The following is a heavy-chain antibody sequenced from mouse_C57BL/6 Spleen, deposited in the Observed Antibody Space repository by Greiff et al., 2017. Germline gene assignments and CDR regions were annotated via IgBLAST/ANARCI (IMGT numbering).Heavy chain of an antibody. J-gene: IGHJ2*01. D-gene: IGHD1-1*01. V-gene: IGHV5-4*01. CDR2: ISDGGSYT. CDR1: GFTFSSYA. CDR3: ARDFFRSSFDY. Sequence: EVKLMESGGGLVKPGGSLKLSCAASGFTFSSYAMSWVRQTPEKRLEWVATISDGGSYTYYPDNVKGRFTISRDNAKNNLYLQMSHLKSEDTAMYYCARDFFRSSFDYWGQGTTLTVSS.